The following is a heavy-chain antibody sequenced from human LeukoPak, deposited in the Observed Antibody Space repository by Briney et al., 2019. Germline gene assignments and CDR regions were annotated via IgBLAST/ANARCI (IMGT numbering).Heavy chain of an antibody. CDR3: ARRGYYGSGRQYYFDY. CDR1: GYSFTSYW. V-gene: IGHV5-51*01. D-gene: IGHD3-10*01. J-gene: IGHJ4*02. CDR2: IYPGDSDT. Sequence: GESLKISCKSSGYSFTSYWIGWVRQMPGKGLEWMGIIYPGDSDTRYSPSFQGQVTISADKSISTAYLQWSSLKASDTAMYYCARRGYYGSGRQYYFDYWGQGTLVTVSS.